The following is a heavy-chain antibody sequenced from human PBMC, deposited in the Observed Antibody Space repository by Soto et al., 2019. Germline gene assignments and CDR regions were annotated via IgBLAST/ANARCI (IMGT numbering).Heavy chain of an antibody. CDR2: IYYSGST. CDR1: GGSISSYY. Sequence: KASETLSLTCTVSGGSISSYYWSWIRQPPGKGLEWIGDIYYSGSTNYNPSLKSRVTISVDKSKNQFSLKLSSVTAADTAVYYCASRPTTPFDYWGQGTLVTVSS. V-gene: IGHV4-59*12. CDR3: ASRPTTPFDY. J-gene: IGHJ4*02. D-gene: IGHD2-2*01.